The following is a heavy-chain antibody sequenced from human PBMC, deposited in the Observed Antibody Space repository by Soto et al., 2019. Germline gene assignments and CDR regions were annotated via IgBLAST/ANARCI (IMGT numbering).Heavy chain of an antibody. CDR1: GGSFSGYY. Sequence: SETLSLTCAGYGGSFSGYYWSWIRQPPGKGLEWIGEINHSGSTNYNPSLKSRVTISVDTSKNQFSLKLSSVTAADTAVYYCARTAVVAATPSDYYYYGMDVWGQGTTVTVSS. V-gene: IGHV4-34*01. CDR3: ARTAVVAATPSDYYYYGMDV. D-gene: IGHD2-15*01. CDR2: INHSGST. J-gene: IGHJ6*01.